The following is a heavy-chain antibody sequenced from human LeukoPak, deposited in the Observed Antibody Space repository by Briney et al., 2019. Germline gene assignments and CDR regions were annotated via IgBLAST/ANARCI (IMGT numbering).Heavy chain of an antibody. CDR2: IKWDGTET. Sequence: GGSLRLSCAASGFTFSDYWMSWVRQIPGKGLEWVADIKWDGTETYYVDSVKGRFTISRDDAKNSLYLQMNRLRAEDTAIYYCARSPARRCDYWGQGTLVTVSS. J-gene: IGHJ4*02. CDR3: ARSPARRCDY. CDR1: GFTFSDYW. D-gene: IGHD1-1*01. V-gene: IGHV3-7*01.